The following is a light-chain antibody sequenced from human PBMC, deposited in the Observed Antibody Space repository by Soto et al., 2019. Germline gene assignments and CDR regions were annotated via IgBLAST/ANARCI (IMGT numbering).Light chain of an antibody. CDR2: GVS. J-gene: IGKJ1*01. Sequence: EIVLTQSPGTLSLSPGERATLSCRASQSVSSNYLGWYQQKPGQAPRLLIYGVSSRATGIPDRFSGSGSGTDFTLTISRLEPEDFAVYYCQQYGISPRTFGQGTKVDIK. V-gene: IGKV3-20*01. CDR1: QSVSSNY. CDR3: QQYGISPRT.